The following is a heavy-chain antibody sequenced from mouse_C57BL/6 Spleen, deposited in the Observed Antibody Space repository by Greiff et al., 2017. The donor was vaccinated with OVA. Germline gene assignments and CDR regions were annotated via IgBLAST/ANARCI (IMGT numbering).Heavy chain of an antibody. Sequence: QVQLQQPGAELVRPGSSVKLSCKASGYTFTSYWMHWVKQRPIQGLEWIGNIDPSDSETHYNQKFKDKATLTVDKSSSTAYMQLSSLTSEDSAVYYCARGSSGYWFDYWGQGTTLTGSS. V-gene: IGHV1-52*01. J-gene: IGHJ2*01. CDR3: ARGSSGYWFDY. CDR2: IDPSDSET. CDR1: GYTFTSYW. D-gene: IGHD3-2*02.